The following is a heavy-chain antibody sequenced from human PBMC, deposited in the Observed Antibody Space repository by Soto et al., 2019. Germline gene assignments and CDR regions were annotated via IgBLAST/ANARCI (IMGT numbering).Heavy chain of an antibody. CDR2: IYYSGST. Sequence: SETLSLTCTVSGGSISSYYWSWIRQPPGKGLEWIGYIYYSGSTNYNPSLKSRVTISVDTSKNQFSLKLSSVTAADTAVYYCASTVTPGGIRFQHWGQGTLVTVSS. J-gene: IGHJ1*01. D-gene: IGHD4-17*01. CDR3: ASTVTPGGIRFQH. V-gene: IGHV4-59*08. CDR1: GGSISSYY.